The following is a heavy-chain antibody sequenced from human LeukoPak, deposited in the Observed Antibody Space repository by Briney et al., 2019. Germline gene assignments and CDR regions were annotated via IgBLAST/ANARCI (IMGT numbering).Heavy chain of an antibody. CDR3: ARGIDY. CDR1: GFTVSSNS. Sequence: GGSLRLSCTVSGFTVSSNSMSWVRQAPGKGLEWVSFIYSDNTHYSDSVKGRFTTSRDTSKNMVFLQMNSLRVEDTAVYYCARGIDYWGRGTLVTVSS. CDR2: IYSDNT. V-gene: IGHV3-53*01. J-gene: IGHJ4*02.